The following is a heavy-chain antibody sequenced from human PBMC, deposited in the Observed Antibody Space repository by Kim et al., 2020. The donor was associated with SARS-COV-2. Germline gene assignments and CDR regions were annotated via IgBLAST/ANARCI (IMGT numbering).Heavy chain of an antibody. V-gene: IGHV1-69*13. D-gene: IGHD2-15*01. CDR1: GGTFSSYA. J-gene: IGHJ4*02. Sequence: SVKVSCKASGGTFSSYAISWVRQAPGQGLEWMGGIIPIFGTANYAQKFQGRVTITADESTSTAYMELSSLRSEDTAVYYCAREGCSGGSCYASWGQGTLVTVSS. CDR3: AREGCSGGSCYAS. CDR2: IIPIFGTA.